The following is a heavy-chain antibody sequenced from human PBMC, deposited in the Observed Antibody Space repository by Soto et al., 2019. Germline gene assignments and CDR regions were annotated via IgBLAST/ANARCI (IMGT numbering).Heavy chain of an antibody. CDR3: AKDHIVVVTAIFDY. D-gene: IGHD2-21*02. Sequence: EVQVVESGGDLVKPGGSLRLSCASSGFTFSTYTMNWVRQAPGKGLEWVSSINGRGNYIYYAESVKGRFTISRDNAKNSLYLQMNSLRAEDTAVYYCAKDHIVVVTAIFDYWGQGTLVTVSS. CDR1: GFTFSTYT. V-gene: IGHV3-21*04. J-gene: IGHJ4*02. CDR2: INGRGNYI.